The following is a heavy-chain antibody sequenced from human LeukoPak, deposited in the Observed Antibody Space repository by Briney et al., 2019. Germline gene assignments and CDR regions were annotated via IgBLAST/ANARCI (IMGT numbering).Heavy chain of an antibody. D-gene: IGHD5-24*01. V-gene: IGHV3-48*01. Sequence: GGSLRLSCAASGFTFSSYSMNWVRQASGKGLEWASYISSSSSTIYYADSVKGRFTISRDNAKNSLYLQMNSLRAEDTAVYYCARERGRWLQSPYYFDYWGQGTLVTVSS. CDR1: GFTFSSYS. CDR3: ARERGRWLQSPYYFDY. CDR2: ISSSSSTI. J-gene: IGHJ4*02.